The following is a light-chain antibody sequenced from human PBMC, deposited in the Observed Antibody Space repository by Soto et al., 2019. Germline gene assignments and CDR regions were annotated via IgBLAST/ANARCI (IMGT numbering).Light chain of an antibody. CDR3: SSYTISNTLVV. CDR2: EVS. V-gene: IGLV2-14*01. Sequence: QSALTQPASVSGSPEQSITISCSGTSSDVGGYKYVSWYQQHPGKAPKLIIYEVSIRPSGVSDRFSGSKSGNTASLTISGLQAEDEADYYCSSYTISNTLVVFGGGTKLTVL. CDR1: SSDVGGYKY. J-gene: IGLJ2*01.